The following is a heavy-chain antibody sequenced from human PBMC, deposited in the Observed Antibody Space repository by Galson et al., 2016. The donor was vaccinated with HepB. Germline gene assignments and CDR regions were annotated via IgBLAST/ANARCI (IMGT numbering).Heavy chain of an antibody. CDR3: AGHVHYNSPPIGFDS. J-gene: IGHJ5*01. Sequence: SETLSLTCSVSGGSIGSSSLYWGWIRQPPGKGLEWIGSMYSSGTTYYNPSLERRVTISVDTSKNQLSLKVKYVTAADTAVYYCAGHVHYNSPPIGFDSWCQGTLVTVSS. CDR1: GGSIGSSSLY. CDR2: MYSSGTT. V-gene: IGHV4-39*01. D-gene: IGHD1-14*01.